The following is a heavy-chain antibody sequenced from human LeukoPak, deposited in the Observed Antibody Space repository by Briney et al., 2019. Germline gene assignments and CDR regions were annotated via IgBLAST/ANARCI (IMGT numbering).Heavy chain of an antibody. CDR1: GFTFSSYG. D-gene: IGHD1-26*01. V-gene: IGHV3-30*02. Sequence: GGSLRLSCAASGFTFSSYGMHWVRQAPGKGLEWVAFIRYDGSNKYYADSVKGRFTISRDNSKNTLYLQMNSLRAEDTAVYYCAKDQLGGWVLLRVGIDYWGQGTLVTVSS. CDR2: IRYDGSNK. J-gene: IGHJ4*02. CDR3: AKDQLGGWVLLRVGIDY.